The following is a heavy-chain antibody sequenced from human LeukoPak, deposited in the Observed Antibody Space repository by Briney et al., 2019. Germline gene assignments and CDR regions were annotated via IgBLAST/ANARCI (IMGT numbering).Heavy chain of an antibody. V-gene: IGHV3-23*01. CDR1: GFTFSTYA. CDR2: ISGSGGST. Sequence: HPGGSLRLSRAASGFTFSTYAMSWVRQAPGKGLEWVSSISGSGGSTYYADSAKGRFTISRENSRNTLYLQMNSLRAEDTAVYYCAKGGGGSCYSYSNYWGQGTLVTVSS. D-gene: IGHD2-15*01. J-gene: IGHJ4*02. CDR3: AKGGGGSCYSYSNY.